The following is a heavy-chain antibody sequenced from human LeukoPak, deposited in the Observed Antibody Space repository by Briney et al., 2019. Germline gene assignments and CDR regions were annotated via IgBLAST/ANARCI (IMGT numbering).Heavy chain of an antibody. V-gene: IGHV3-30*02. CDR2: IRYDGSNK. J-gene: IGHJ4*02. Sequence: GGSLRLSCAASGFTFSSYGMHWVRQAPGKGLEWVAFIRYDGSNKYYADSVKGRFTISRDNSKNTLYLQINSLRAEDTAIFYCAKRHTSGSYFFDYWGQGTLVTVSS. CDR3: AKRHTSGSYFFDY. D-gene: IGHD3-22*01. CDR1: GFTFSSYG.